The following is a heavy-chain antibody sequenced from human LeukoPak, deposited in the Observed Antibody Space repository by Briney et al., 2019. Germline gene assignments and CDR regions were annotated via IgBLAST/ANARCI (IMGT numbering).Heavy chain of an antibody. CDR1: GYTFTTYG. D-gene: IGHD6-13*01. J-gene: IGHJ4*02. V-gene: IGHV1-2*02. CDR3: ARLAAAGTSYDF. Sequence: GASVKVSCKASGYTFTTYGISWVRQAPGQGLEWMGWIDPNSGGTNYAQQFQGRVTMTRDTSISTAYVELTRLRSDDTAVYYCARLAAAGTSYDFWGQGTLVTVSS. CDR2: IDPNSGGT.